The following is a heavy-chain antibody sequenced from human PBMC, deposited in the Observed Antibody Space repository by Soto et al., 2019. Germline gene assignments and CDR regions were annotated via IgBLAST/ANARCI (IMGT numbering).Heavy chain of an antibody. V-gene: IGHV4-34*01. J-gene: IGHJ6*03. CDR2: INHSGST. Sequence: PSETLSLTCAVYGGSFSGYYWSWIRQPPGKGLEWIGEINHSGSTNYNPSIKSRVTISVDTSKNQFSLKLSSVTAADTAVYYCARGVTDSSSGSSQQYYYYYMDVWGKGTTVTVSS. CDR3: ARGVTDSSSGSSQQYYYYYMDV. CDR1: GGSFSGYY. D-gene: IGHD6-13*01.